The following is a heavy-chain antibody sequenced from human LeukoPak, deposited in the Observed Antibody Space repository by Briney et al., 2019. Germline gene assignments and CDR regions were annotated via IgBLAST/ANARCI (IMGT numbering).Heavy chain of an antibody. D-gene: IGHD6-19*01. J-gene: IGHJ4*02. CDR3: AKIGSANFDY. Sequence: GGPLRLSCGACGFTLEDYDMLWVRQAPGKGLMCVSLISGDGGSPYYPDAVKVRFTISRDNGKDSLYLQMHSLRTKDNALQYCAKIGSANFDYWGQGTLVTVSS. V-gene: IGHV3-43*02. CDR2: ISGDGGSP. CDR1: GFTLEDYD.